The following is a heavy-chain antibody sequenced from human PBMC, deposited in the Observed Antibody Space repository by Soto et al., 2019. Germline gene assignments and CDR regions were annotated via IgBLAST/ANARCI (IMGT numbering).Heavy chain of an antibody. CDR2: VYSGGAT. CDR3: VRGRYGSEIH. V-gene: IGHV3-53*04. J-gene: IGHJ4*02. Sequence: EVRLVESGGGLVQPGGSLRLSCAAAGFNVSSNYMTWVRQAPGKGLELVSLVYSGGATHYAASVKGRFTISTHSSQNTLFLQMNSLRTEDTATYYCVRGRYGSEIHWGQGTKVTVSS. CDR1: GFNVSSNY. D-gene: IGHD3-10*01.